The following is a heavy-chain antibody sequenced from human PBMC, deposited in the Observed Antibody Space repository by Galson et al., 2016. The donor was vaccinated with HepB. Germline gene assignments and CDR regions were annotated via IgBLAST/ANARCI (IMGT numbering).Heavy chain of an antibody. V-gene: IGHV5-51*01. J-gene: IGHJ3*02. D-gene: IGHD3-10*01. Sequence: QSGAEVKKPGESLKISCEGSGYSFTSYWIGWVRQMPGKGLEWMGTIYPGDSDTRYSPSSQGQVTFSADKSISAAYLQWNSLKASDTAIYYCARRSSDAFDIWGQGTMVTVSS. CDR3: ARRSSDAFDI. CDR2: IYPGDSDT. CDR1: GYSFTSYW.